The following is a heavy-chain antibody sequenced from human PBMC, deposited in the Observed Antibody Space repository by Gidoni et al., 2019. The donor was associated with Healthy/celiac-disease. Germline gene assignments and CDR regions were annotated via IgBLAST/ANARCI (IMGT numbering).Heavy chain of an antibody. D-gene: IGHD6-13*01. CDR1: GFTFSSYA. Sequence: EVQLLESGGGLVQPGGSLRLSCPASGFTFSSYAMSWVRQAPGKGLEWVSAISGSGGSTYYADSVKGRFTISRDNSKNTLYLQMNSLRAEDTAVYYCATSIAAAGTFGYFQHWGQGTLVTVSS. CDR3: ATSIAAAGTFGYFQH. J-gene: IGHJ1*01. V-gene: IGHV3-23*01. CDR2: ISGSGGST.